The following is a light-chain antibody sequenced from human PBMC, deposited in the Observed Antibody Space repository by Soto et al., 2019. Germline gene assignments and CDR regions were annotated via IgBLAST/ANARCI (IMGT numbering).Light chain of an antibody. CDR3: QQYNRYSVH. V-gene: IGKV1-5*03. J-gene: IGKJ4*01. CDR1: QSISNW. CDR2: DAS. Sequence: DFQLTQSPSTLSASVGDRVTITCRASQSISNWLVWYQQKPGKAPKFLIYDASTLETGVPSRFSGSGYGTEFTLTIGSLQPDDFETYYCQQYNRYSVHFGGGTKVEMK.